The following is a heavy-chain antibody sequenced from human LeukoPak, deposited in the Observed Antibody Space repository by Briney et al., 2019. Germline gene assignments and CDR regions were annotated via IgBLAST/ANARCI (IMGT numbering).Heavy chain of an antibody. Sequence: GGSLRLSCAASGFTFSSYAISWVRQAPGQGLEWMGGIIPIFGTANYAQKFQGRVTITADESTSTAYMELSSLRSEDTAVYYCARDRAAAGLNNWFDPWGQGTRVTVSS. J-gene: IGHJ5*02. CDR3: ARDRAAAGLNNWFDP. V-gene: IGHV1-69*01. CDR2: IIPIFGTA. D-gene: IGHD6-13*01. CDR1: GFTFSSYA.